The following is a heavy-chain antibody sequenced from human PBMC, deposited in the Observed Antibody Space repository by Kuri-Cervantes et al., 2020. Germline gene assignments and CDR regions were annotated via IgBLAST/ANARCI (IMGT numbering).Heavy chain of an antibody. D-gene: IGHD3-10*01. CDR1: GFTFSSYT. CDR2: ISSSSSYI. Sequence: GESLKISCTVSGFTFSSYTMSWVRLAPGKGLEWVSSISSSSSYIYYADSVKGRFTISRDNAKNSLYLQMNSLRAEDTALYYCAKGPKEYYYGSGSYLSLYYFDYWGQGTLVTVSS. CDR3: AKGPKEYYYGSGSYLSLYYFDY. V-gene: IGHV3-21*04. J-gene: IGHJ4*02.